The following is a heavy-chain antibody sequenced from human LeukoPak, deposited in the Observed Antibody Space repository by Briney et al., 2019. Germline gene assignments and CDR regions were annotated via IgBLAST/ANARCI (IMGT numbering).Heavy chain of an antibody. D-gene: IGHD4-11*01. V-gene: IGHV3-33*06. CDR3: AKDAQRGFDYSNSLQH. Sequence: PGGSLRLSCAAAKFTFSHYAMHWARQAPAKGLEWVAVIWNDGSDKYYADSVKGRFTVSRDNSRNILYLQMDSLRAEDTGVYYCAKDAQRGFDYSNSLQHWGPGTLVTVSS. CDR2: IWNDGSDK. J-gene: IGHJ1*01. CDR1: KFTFSHYA.